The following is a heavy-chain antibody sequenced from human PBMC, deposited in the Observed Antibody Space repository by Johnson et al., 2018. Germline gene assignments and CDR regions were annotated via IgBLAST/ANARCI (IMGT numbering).Heavy chain of an antibody. Sequence: EVQLVESGGGVVQPGRSLRLSCAASGFTFSGNAMHWVRQASGKGLEWVGRIRSKANSYATAYAASVKGRFTISRDDSKNTAYLQMNSRRTEDTAVYYCTRHQGGTIVVPASTPYYYYGMDGWGQGTTVTVSS. CDR2: IRSKANSYAT. D-gene: IGHD2-2*01. CDR3: TRHQGGTIVVPASTPYYYYGMDG. V-gene: IGHV3-73*01. J-gene: IGHJ6*02. CDR1: GFTFSGNA.